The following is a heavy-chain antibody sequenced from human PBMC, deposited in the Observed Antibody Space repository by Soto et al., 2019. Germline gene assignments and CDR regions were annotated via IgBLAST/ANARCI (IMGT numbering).Heavy chain of an antibody. Sequence: ASVKVSCKASGYTFTGYYMHWVRQAPGQGLEWMGWINPNSGGTNYAQKFQGWVTMTRDTSTSTAYMELSRLRSDDTAVYYCAREMAASSYYYGMDVWGQGTTVTVSS. CDR2: INPNSGGT. J-gene: IGHJ6*02. D-gene: IGHD6-25*01. CDR3: AREMAASSYYYGMDV. V-gene: IGHV1-2*04. CDR1: GYTFTGYY.